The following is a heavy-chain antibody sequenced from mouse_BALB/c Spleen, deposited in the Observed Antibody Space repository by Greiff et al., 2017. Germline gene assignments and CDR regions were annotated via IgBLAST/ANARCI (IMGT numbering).Heavy chain of an antibody. J-gene: IGHJ2*01. CDR1: GFSLSTSGMG. CDR3: AFYDSFDD. CDR2: IYWDDDK. D-gene: IGHD2-4*01. Sequence: QVTLKVSGPGILQPSQTLSLTCSFSGFSLSTSGMGVSWIRQPSGKGLEWLAHIYWDDDKRYNPSLKSRLTISKDTSRNQVFLKITSVDTADTATYYCAFYDSFDDWGQGTTLTVSS. V-gene: IGHV8-12*01.